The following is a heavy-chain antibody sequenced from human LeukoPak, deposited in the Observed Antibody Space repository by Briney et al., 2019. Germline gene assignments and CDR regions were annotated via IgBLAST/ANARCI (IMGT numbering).Heavy chain of an antibody. CDR1: GGSISSYY. Sequence: SETLSLTCTVSGGSISSYYWSWIRQPPGKGLEWIGEINHSGSTNYNPSLKSRVTISVDTSKNQFSLKLSSVTAADTAVYYCARRICGSDCYSVDYWGQGNMVTVSS. CDR3: ARRICGSDCYSVDY. J-gene: IGHJ4*02. D-gene: IGHD2-21*02. CDR2: INHSGST. V-gene: IGHV4-34*01.